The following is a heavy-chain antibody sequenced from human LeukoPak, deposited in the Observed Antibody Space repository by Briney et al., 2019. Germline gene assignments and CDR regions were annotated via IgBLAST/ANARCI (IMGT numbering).Heavy chain of an antibody. CDR3: ARWGSYGSSSTFGY. Sequence: PSETLSLTCTVPGGSISSYYWSWIRQPPGKGLEWIGDIHYSGSTNYNPSLKSRVTISVDTSKNQFSLKLTSVTAADTAVYYCARWGSYGSSSTFGYWGQGTLVTVSS. V-gene: IGHV4-59*01. CDR2: IHYSGST. J-gene: IGHJ4*02. CDR1: GGSISSYY. D-gene: IGHD6-6*01.